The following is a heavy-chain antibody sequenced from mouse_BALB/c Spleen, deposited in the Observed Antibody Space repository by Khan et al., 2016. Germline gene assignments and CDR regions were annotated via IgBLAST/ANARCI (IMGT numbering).Heavy chain of an antibody. CDR2: INTNTGEP. CDR3: ARDVGTSWFTY. V-gene: IGHV9-3*02. D-gene: IGHD1-1*02. J-gene: IGHJ3*01. Sequence: QIQLVQSGPELKKPGATVKISCKASGYPFTNFGMNWVKQAPGKGLKWMGWINTNTGEPTYAEEFKGRFAFSLDTSASTAYLQINNLKNEDPATYFCARDVGTSWFTYGGQGTLVTVSA. CDR1: GYPFTNFG.